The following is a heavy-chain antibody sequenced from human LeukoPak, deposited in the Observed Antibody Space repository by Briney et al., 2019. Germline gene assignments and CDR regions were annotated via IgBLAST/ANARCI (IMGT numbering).Heavy chain of an antibody. CDR1: GGSISSSNW. CDR2: IYHSGST. J-gene: IGHJ4*02. Sequence: PSGTLSLTCAVSGGSISSSNWWSWVRQPPGKGLEWIGEIYHSGSTNYNPSLKSRVTISVDTSKNQFSLKLSSVTAADTAVYYCASGGYSYGYGDYWGQGTLVTVSS. V-gene: IGHV4-4*02. CDR3: ASGGYSYGYGDY. D-gene: IGHD5-18*01.